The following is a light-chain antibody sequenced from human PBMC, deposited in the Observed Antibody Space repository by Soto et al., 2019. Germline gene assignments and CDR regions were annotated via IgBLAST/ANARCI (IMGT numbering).Light chain of an antibody. CDR1: TGAVTSGYY. Sequence: QAVVTQEPSLTVSPGGTVTLTCGSSTGAVTSGYYPNWFQQKPGQPPRPLIYSIDNKHSWTPARFSGSLLGDKAALTLSGVRPEDEADYYCLLYYGGAQVFGGGTKVTVL. J-gene: IGLJ3*02. CDR3: LLYYGGAQV. CDR2: SID. V-gene: IGLV7-43*01.